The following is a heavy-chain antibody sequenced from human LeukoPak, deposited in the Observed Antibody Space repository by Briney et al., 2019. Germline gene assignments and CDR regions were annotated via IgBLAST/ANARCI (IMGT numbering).Heavy chain of an antibody. CDR2: ISAYNGNT. Sequence: ASVKVSCKASGYTFTSYGISWVRQAPGQGLEWMGWISAYNGNTNYAQKLQGRVTMTTDTSTSTAYMELSSLRSDDTAVYYCARDQIVLMVYGTDYYFDYWGQGTLVTVSS. J-gene: IGHJ4*02. CDR3: ARDQIVLMVYGTDYYFDY. D-gene: IGHD2-8*01. V-gene: IGHV1-18*01. CDR1: GYTFTSYG.